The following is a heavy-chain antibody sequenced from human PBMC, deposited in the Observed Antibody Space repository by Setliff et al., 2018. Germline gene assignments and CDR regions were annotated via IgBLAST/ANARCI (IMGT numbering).Heavy chain of an antibody. Sequence: GGSLRLSCAGSGFNFTHAWMNWVRQARGKGLEWVGRVKEKRDGGTTNYGAPVKGRFTISRDDSRNTLYLQMNSLKTEDTAVYYCARGADSSGDWPHGYWGQGTLVTVSS. CDR2: VKEKRDGGTT. J-gene: IGHJ4*02. CDR1: GFNFTHAW. V-gene: IGHV3-15*01. CDR3: ARGADSSGDWPHGY. D-gene: IGHD3-22*01.